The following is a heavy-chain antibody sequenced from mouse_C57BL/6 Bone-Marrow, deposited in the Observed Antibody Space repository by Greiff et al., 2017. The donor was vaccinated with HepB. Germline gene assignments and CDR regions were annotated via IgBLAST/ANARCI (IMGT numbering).Heavy chain of an antibody. V-gene: IGHV5-12*01. CDR2: ISNGGGST. J-gene: IGHJ4*01. Sequence: EVQLVESGGGLVQPGGSLKLSCAASGFTFSDYYMYWVRQTPEKRLEWVAYISNGGGSTYYPDTVKGRFTISRDNAKNTLYLQMSRLKSEDTAMYYCAGGFITTVVDAMDYWGQGTSVTVSS. D-gene: IGHD1-1*01. CDR1: GFTFSDYY. CDR3: AGGFITTVVDAMDY.